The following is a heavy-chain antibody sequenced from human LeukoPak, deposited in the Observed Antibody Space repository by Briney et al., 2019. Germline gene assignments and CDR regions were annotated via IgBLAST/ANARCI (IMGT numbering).Heavy chain of an antibody. Sequence: ASVKVFCKASGGTFSSYAIRWVRQAPGQGLEWMGRIIPILGIANYAQKFQGRVTITADKSTSTAYMELSSLRSEDTAVYYCARTYYDFWSGYPRYYGMDVWGQGTTVTVSS. V-gene: IGHV1-69*04. D-gene: IGHD3-3*01. CDR2: IIPILGIA. CDR3: ARTYYDFWSGYPRYYGMDV. J-gene: IGHJ6*02. CDR1: GGTFSSYA.